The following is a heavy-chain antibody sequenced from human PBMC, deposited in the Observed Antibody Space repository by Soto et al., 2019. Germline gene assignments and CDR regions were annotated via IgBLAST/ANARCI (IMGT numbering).Heavy chain of an antibody. CDR3: ARQWFGVVEYYFDY. J-gene: IGHJ4*02. V-gene: IGHV4-39*01. Sequence: SETLSLTCTVSGGSISSSSYYWGWIRQPPGKGLEWIGSIYYSGSTYYNPSLKSRVTISVDTSKNQFSLKLSSVTAADTAVYYCARQWFGVVEYYFDYWGQGTLVTVSS. D-gene: IGHD3-10*01. CDR1: GGSISSSSYY. CDR2: IYYSGST.